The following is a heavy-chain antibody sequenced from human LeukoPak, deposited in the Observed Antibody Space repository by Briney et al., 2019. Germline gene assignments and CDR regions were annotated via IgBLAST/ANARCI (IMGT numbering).Heavy chain of an antibody. D-gene: IGHD3-3*01. J-gene: IGHJ4*02. V-gene: IGHV3-23*01. CDR2: ISGSGGST. Sequence: GGSLRLSCAASGFTFSSYAMSWVRQAPGKGLEWVSAISGSGGSTYYADSVKGRFTISRDNAKNSLYLQMNSLRAEDTAVYYCARAPYYDFWSGYTSPFDYWGQGTLVTVSS. CDR1: GFTFSSYA. CDR3: ARAPYYDFWSGYTSPFDY.